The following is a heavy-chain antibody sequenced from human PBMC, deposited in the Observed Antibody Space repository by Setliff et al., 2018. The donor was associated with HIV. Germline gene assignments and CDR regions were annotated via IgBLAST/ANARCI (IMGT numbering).Heavy chain of an antibody. CDR2: IYYSGST. V-gene: IGHV4-31*03. CDR3: AREGGYYYDSSGYSPHDAFDI. J-gene: IGHJ3*02. Sequence: PSETLSLTCTVSGGSISSGGYYWSWIRQHPGKGLEWIGYIYYSGSTYYNPSLKSRVTISVGTSKDQFSLKLSSVTAADTAVYYCAREGGYYYDSSGYSPHDAFDIWGQGTMVTVSS. D-gene: IGHD3-22*01. CDR1: GGSISSGGYY.